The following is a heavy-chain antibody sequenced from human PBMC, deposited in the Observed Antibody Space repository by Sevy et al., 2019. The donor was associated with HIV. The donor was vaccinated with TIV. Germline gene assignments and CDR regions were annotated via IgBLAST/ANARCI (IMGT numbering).Heavy chain of an antibody. D-gene: IGHD1-1*01. CDR3: AKDRVPRKNPDAFDI. CDR1: GFTFSSYA. V-gene: IGHV3-23*01. J-gene: IGHJ3*02. CDR2: ISGSGGST. Sequence: GGSLRLSCAASGFTFSSYAMSWVRQAPGKGLEWVSAISGSGGSTYYADSVKGRFTISRDNSKNTLYLQMNSLRAEDTAVYYCAKDRVPRKNPDAFDIWVQGTMVTVSS.